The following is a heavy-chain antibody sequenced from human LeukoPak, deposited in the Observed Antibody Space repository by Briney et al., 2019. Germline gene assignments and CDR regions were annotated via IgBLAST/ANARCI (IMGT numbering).Heavy chain of an antibody. CDR3: GYYDSSGRLSS. V-gene: IGHV4-38-2*02. Sequence: SETLSLTCTVSGYSIDSGYYWGWIRQPPGKGLEWVGSIYHTGSTYYNPSIESRLTISLDTSKNHFSLRLNSVTAADTAVYFCGYYDSSGRLSSWGQGTLVAVSS. J-gene: IGHJ5*02. CDR1: GYSIDSGYY. D-gene: IGHD3-22*01. CDR2: IYHTGST.